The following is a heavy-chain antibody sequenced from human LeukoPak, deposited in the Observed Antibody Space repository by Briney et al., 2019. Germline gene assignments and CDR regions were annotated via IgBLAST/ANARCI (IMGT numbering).Heavy chain of an antibody. Sequence: ASVKVSCKASGYTFTSYGISWVRQAPGQGLEWMGWINPNSGGTNYAQKFQGRVTMTRDTSISTAYMELSRLRSDDTAVYYCATGYSYGYVDYWGQGTLVTVSS. CDR2: INPNSGGT. CDR1: GYTFTSYG. CDR3: ATGYSYGYVDY. J-gene: IGHJ4*02. D-gene: IGHD5-18*01. V-gene: IGHV1-2*02.